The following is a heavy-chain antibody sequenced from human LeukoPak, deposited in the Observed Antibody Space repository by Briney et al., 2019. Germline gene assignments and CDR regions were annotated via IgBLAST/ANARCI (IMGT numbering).Heavy chain of an antibody. CDR3: ARPETQYSSGLDGFDI. CDR2: INSDGSST. CDR1: GFTFSVYW. J-gene: IGHJ3*02. V-gene: IGHV3-74*01. D-gene: IGHD6-19*01. Sequence: GGSLRLSCAASGFTFSVYWMHWVRQAPGRGLVWVSLINSDGSSTRYADSVKGRFTISRDNAKNTLYLQMNSLRTEDTAVYYCARPETQYSSGLDGFDIWGQGTMVTVSS.